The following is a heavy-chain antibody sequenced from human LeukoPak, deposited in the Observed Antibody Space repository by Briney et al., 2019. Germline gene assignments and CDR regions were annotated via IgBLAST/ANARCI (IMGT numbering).Heavy chain of an antibody. CDR3: ARKENVYYYFDY. V-gene: IGHV4-59*12. D-gene: IGHD3-10*01. CDR1: GGSISNYY. CDR2: IYYSGST. J-gene: IGHJ4*02. Sequence: SETLSLTCTVSGGSISNYYWSWIRQPPGKGLEWIGYIYYSGSTNYSPSLKSRVTISVDTSKNQFSLKLSSVTAVDTAVYYCARKENVYYYFDYWGQGTLVTVSS.